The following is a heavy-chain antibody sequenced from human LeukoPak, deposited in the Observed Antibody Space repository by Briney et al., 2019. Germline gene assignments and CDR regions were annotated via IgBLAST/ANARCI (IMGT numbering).Heavy chain of an antibody. V-gene: IGHV3-53*01. J-gene: IGHJ4*02. Sequence: PGGSLKLSCAASGFTVSSNYMSWVRQAPGKGLEWVSVIYSGGSTYYADSVKGRFTISRDNSKNTLYLQMNSLRAEDTAVYYCARTPTTVTSPYFDYWGQGTLVTVSS. CDR3: ARTPTTVTSPYFDY. CDR1: GFTVSSNY. D-gene: IGHD4-17*01. CDR2: IYSGGST.